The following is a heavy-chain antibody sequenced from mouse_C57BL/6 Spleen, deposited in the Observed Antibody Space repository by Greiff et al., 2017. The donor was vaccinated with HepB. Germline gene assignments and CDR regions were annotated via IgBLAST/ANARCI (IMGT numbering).Heavy chain of an antibody. CDR2: IRNKANGYTT. J-gene: IGHJ3*01. Sequence: EVQRVESGGGLVQPGGSLSLSCAASGFTFTDYYMSWVRQPPGKALEWLGFIRNKANGYTTEYSASVKGRFTISRDNSQSILYLQMNALRAEDSATYYCASTTVVAPGFAYWGQGTLVTVSA. CDR1: GFTFTDYY. D-gene: IGHD1-1*01. CDR3: ASTTVVAPGFAY. V-gene: IGHV7-3*01.